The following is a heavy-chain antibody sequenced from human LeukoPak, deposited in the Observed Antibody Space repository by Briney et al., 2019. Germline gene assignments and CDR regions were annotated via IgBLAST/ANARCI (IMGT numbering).Heavy chain of an antibody. J-gene: IGHJ4*02. CDR2: IYYSGST. D-gene: IGHD4-17*01. CDR3: ANYGDYVAKY. Sequence: SETLSLTCTVSGGSISSYYWSWIRQPPGKGLEWIGYIYYSGSTNYNPSLKSRVTMSIDTSKNQFSLKLSSVTAADTAIYYCANYGDYVAKYWGQGTLVTVSS. V-gene: IGHV4-59*01. CDR1: GGSISSYY.